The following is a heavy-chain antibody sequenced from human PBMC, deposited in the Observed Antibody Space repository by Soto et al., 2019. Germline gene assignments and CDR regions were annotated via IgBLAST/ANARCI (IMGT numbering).Heavy chain of an antibody. CDR3: AKAGVAAAGTSYYYYYGMDV. D-gene: IGHD6-13*01. Sequence: GGSLRLSCAASGFTVSSNYMSWVRQAPGKGLEWVSVIYSGGSTYYANSVKGRFTISRDNSKNTLYLQMNSLRAEDTAVYYCAKAGVAAAGTSYYYYYGMDVWGQGTTVTV. CDR2: IYSGGST. CDR1: GFTVSSNY. V-gene: IGHV3-66*02. J-gene: IGHJ6*02.